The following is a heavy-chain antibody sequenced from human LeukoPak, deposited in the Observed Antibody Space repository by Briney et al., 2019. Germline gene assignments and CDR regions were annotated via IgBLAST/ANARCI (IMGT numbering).Heavy chain of an antibody. V-gene: IGHV3-7*01. Sequence: GGSLRLSCAASGFIFSSYWMAWVRQAPGKGLEWVANIKEDGSDKNYVESLKGRFAISRDNAKNSLYLQMDSLRAEDTAVYYCARDAGYGYDRFDYWGQGTQVTVSS. D-gene: IGHD5-18*01. CDR2: IKEDGSDK. CDR3: ARDAGYGYDRFDY. J-gene: IGHJ4*02. CDR1: GFIFSSYW.